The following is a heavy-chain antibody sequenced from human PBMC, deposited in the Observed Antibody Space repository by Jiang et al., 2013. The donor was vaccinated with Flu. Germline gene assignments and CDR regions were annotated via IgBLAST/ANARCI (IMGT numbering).Heavy chain of an antibody. V-gene: IGHV1-18*01. CDR3: AREAIAVAGHYFDY. D-gene: IGHD6-19*01. J-gene: IGHJ4*02. CDR1: SYG. CDR2: ISAYNGNT. Sequence: SYGISWVRQAPGQGLEWMGWISAYNGNTNYAQKLQGRVTMTTDTSTSTAYMELRSLRSDDTAVYYCAREAIAVAGHYFDYWGQGTLVTVSS.